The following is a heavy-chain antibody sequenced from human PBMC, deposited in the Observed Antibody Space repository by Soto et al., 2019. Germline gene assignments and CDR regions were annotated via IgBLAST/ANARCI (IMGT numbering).Heavy chain of an antibody. D-gene: IGHD2-2*01. CDR3: PRGPEGLVPDAGHSSWFDP. V-gene: IGHV3-66*01. J-gene: IGHJ5*02. Sequence: EVQLVESGGGLVQPGGSLRLSCAASGFTVSSNYMSWVRQAPGKGLEWVSVIYSGGSTYYADSVKGRFTISRDNSKNKLYLQKNVSRAEDTAMYYSPRGPEGLVPDAGHSSWFDPWGKGTQVTVS. CDR1: GFTVSSNY. CDR2: IYSGGST.